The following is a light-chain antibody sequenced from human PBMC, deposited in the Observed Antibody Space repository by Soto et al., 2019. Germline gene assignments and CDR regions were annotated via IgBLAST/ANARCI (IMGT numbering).Light chain of an antibody. V-gene: IGKV3-20*01. Sequence: EIVLTQSPGTLSLSPGERATLYCRASKSIDSINFAWYQQKPGQAPRLLIYGASSWVTGVPARFSGRGSGTDFTLTISRLEPADSAVYYCQQYGTSPYTFGQGTKLEFK. J-gene: IGKJ2*01. CDR1: KSIDSIN. CDR3: QQYGTSPYT. CDR2: GAS.